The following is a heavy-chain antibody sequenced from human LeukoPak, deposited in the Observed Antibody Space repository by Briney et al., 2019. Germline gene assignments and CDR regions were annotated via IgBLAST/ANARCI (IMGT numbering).Heavy chain of an antibody. V-gene: IGHV1-2*04. CDR1: GYTFTGYY. D-gene: IGHD6-19*01. J-gene: IGHJ4*02. CDR2: INPNSGGT. CDR3: ARVYSSGRDFDY. Sequence: ASVKVSCKASGYTFTGYYMHWVRQAPGQGLEWMGWINPNSGGTNYAQKLQGWVTMTRDTSISTAYMELSRLRSDDTAVYYCARVYSSGRDFDYWGQGTLVTVSS.